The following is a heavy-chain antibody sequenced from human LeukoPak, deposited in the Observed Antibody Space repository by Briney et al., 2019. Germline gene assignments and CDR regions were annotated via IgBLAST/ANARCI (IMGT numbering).Heavy chain of an antibody. Sequence: RASVKVSCKASGYTFTGYYMHWVRQAPGQGLEWMGWINPNSGGTNYAQKFQGRVTMTRDTSISTAYMELSRLRSDDTAVYYCARDSDIVVVPAAPPAMDYWGQGTLVTVSS. CDR3: ARDSDIVVVPAAPPAMDY. J-gene: IGHJ4*02. CDR1: GYTFTGYY. V-gene: IGHV1-2*02. D-gene: IGHD2-2*01. CDR2: INPNSGGT.